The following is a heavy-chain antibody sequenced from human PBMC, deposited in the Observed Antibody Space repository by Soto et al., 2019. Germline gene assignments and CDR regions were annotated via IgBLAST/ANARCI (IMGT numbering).Heavy chain of an antibody. CDR3: ARRVYSWSYPAHFDY. D-gene: IGHD1-26*01. J-gene: IGHJ4*02. V-gene: IGHV4-39*01. CDR1: GGSISSSSYY. CDR2: IYYSGST. Sequence: QLQLQESGPGLVKPSETLSLTCTVSGGSISSSSYYWGWIRQPPGKGLEWIGSIYYSGSTDYNPSVESRVTIYVDTSNNQFTLKLSSVTAAETAVYYCARRVYSWSYPAHFDYWGQGTLLTVSS.